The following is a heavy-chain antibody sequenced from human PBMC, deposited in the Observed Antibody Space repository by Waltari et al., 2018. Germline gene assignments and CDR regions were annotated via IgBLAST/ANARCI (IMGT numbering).Heavy chain of an antibody. D-gene: IGHD5-12*01. Sequence: EVQLVESGGGLVQTGGSLRLSCAASRFTFSSSGLHWVRQDPGKGLVGVSLINSDGSSTSYADSVKGRFTISRDNAKNTLYLQMNSLRAEDTAVYYCVRSKDGYNLVADYWGQGSLVTVSS. CDR2: INSDGSST. CDR1: RFTFSSSG. J-gene: IGHJ4*02. V-gene: IGHV3-74*01. CDR3: VRSKDGYNLVADY.